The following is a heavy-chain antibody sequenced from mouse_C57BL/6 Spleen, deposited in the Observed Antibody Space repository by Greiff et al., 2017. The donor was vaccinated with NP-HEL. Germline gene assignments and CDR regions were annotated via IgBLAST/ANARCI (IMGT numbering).Heavy chain of an antibody. CDR2: IYWDDDK. CDR3: ARGGVYYYGSYWYFDV. D-gene: IGHD1-1*01. V-gene: IGHV8-12*01. CDR1: GFSLSTSGMG. J-gene: IGHJ1*03. Sequence: QVTLKESGPGILQSSQTLSLTCSFSGFSLSTSGMGVSWIRQPSGQGLEWLAHIYWDDDKRYNPSLKSRLTISKDTSRNQVFLKITSVDTADTATYYCARGGVYYYGSYWYFDVWGTGTTVTVSS.